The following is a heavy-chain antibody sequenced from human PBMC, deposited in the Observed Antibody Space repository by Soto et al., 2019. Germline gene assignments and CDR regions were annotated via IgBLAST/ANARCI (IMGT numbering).Heavy chain of an antibody. J-gene: IGHJ6*02. CDR3: ARERAGTTSMDV. CDR2: MNPNSGNT. Sequence: QVQRVQSGAEVKKPGASVKVSCKASGYTFTSYDINWVRQATGQGLEWMGWMNPNSGNTGYEQKSRGRVTMTRNTYTSTAYKELSSLRSADTAVYYCARERAGTTSMDVWGQGTMVTVSS. V-gene: IGHV1-8*01. D-gene: IGHD1-1*01. CDR1: GYTFTSYD.